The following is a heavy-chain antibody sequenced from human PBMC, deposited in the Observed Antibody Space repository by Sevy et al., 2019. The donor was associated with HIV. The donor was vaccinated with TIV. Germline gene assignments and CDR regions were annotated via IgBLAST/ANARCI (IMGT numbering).Heavy chain of an antibody. Sequence: ASVKVSCKASGYTFTSYGISWVRQAPGQGLEWMGWISAYNGNTNYAQKLQGRVTMTTDTSTSTAYMELRSLRSDDTAVYYCARSSIYYDILTGYYFNYYYGMDVWGQGTTVTVSS. D-gene: IGHD3-9*01. CDR1: GYTFTSYG. V-gene: IGHV1-18*04. CDR3: ARSSIYYDILTGYYFNYYYGMDV. J-gene: IGHJ6*02. CDR2: ISAYNGNT.